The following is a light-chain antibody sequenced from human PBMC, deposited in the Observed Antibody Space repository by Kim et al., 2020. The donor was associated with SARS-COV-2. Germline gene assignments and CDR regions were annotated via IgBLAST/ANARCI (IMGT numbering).Light chain of an antibody. CDR2: DDG. CDR1: SCNIGPDYG. J-gene: IGLJ1*01. CDR3: QSYDSSLSAYV. V-gene: IGLV1-40*01. Sequence: RVTISCTGTSCNIGPDYGVYWYKQLPGTAPKLLIFDDGNRPSGVPDRFSDSRSGTSASLAITGLQAEDEADYYCQSYDSSLSAYVFGTGTKVTVL.